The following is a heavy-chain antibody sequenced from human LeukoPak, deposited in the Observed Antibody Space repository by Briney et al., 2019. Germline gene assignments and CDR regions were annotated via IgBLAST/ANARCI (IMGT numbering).Heavy chain of an antibody. D-gene: IGHD2-2*01. Sequence: GGSLRLSCAASGFTFSSYAMHWVRQAPGKGLEWVAVISYDGSNKYYADSVKGRFTITRDNSKNTLYLQMNSLRAEDTAVYYCARSYCSSRCPNDYWGQGTLVTVSS. V-gene: IGHV3-30-3*01. CDR3: ARSYCSSRCPNDY. CDR1: GFTFSSYA. CDR2: ISYDGSNK. J-gene: IGHJ4*02.